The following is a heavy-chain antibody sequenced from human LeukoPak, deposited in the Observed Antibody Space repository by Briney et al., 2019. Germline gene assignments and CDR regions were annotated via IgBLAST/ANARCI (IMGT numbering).Heavy chain of an antibody. J-gene: IGHJ6*03. Sequence: SETLSLTCSVSGDSISLYYWSWIRQPPGKGLEWIGYIDHTGSTNYNPSLNSRVTISRDTSKNHFPLELSSVTAADTAVYFCARGRVSSSSWSSTYYYYFYMDVWGRGTTVTVSS. D-gene: IGHD6-13*01. V-gene: IGHV4-59*01. CDR3: ARGRVSSSSWSSTYYYYFYMDV. CDR2: IDHTGST. CDR1: GDSISLYY.